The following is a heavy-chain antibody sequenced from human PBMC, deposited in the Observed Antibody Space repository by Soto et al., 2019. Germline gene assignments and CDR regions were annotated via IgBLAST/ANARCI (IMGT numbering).Heavy chain of an antibody. Sequence: GSLSLSCAASGLSFSGSAIHWVRQASGKGLELVGRIRSRANNFATSSAASVKGRFTFSRDDSKNTAYLQMNTLKHEDTAVYYCARGQGAAIGDYYYHGMDVWGQGTTVTVSS. V-gene: IGHV3-73*01. CDR2: IRSRANNFAT. J-gene: IGHJ6*02. D-gene: IGHD2-2*02. CDR1: GLSFSGSA. CDR3: ARGQGAAIGDYYYHGMDV.